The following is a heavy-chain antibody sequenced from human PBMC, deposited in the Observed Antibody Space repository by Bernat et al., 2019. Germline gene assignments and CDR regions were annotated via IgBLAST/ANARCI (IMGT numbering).Heavy chain of an antibody. CDR1: AGSISSNNYF. D-gene: IGHD3-22*01. CDR2: VYSSGST. J-gene: IGHJ3*02. Sequence: QLQLQESGPGLVKPSETLSLTCTVSAGSISSNNYFWGWIREPPGKGLEWIGSVYSSGSTYYNPSLKGRLTISVDTSKNQFSLKLTSVTAADTDVYYCATPWRATYYYGSSGYYGWDAFDTWGQGTMVTVSS. CDR3: ATPWRATYYYGSSGYYGWDAFDT. V-gene: IGHV4-39*01.